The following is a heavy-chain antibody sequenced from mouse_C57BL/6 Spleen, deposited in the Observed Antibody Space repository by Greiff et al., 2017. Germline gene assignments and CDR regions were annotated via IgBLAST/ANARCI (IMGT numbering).Heavy chain of an antibody. Sequence: VTLQESGAELVKPGASVKMSCKASGYTFTTYPIEWMKQNHGKSLEWIGNFHPYNDDTKYNEKFKGKATLTVEKSSSTVYLELSRLTSDDSAVYYCARRGYSRYYALDYWGQGTSVTVSS. CDR2: FHPYNDDT. V-gene: IGHV1-47*01. CDR1: GYTFTTYP. CDR3: ARRGYSRYYALDY. J-gene: IGHJ4*01. D-gene: IGHD2-5*01.